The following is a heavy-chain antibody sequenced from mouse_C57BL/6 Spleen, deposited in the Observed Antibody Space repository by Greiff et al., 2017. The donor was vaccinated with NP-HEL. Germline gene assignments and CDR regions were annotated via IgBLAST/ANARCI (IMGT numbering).Heavy chain of an antibody. J-gene: IGHJ2*01. CDR2: INPSSGYT. V-gene: IGHV1-7*01. CDR3: ARGSTTVVALPWHYFDY. CDR1: GYTFTSYW. D-gene: IGHD1-1*01. Sequence: QVQLQQSGAELAKPGASVKLSCKASGYTFTSYWMHWVKQRPGQGLEWIGYINPSSGYTKYNQKFKDKATLTADKSSSTAYMQLSSLTYEDSAVYYCARGSTTVVALPWHYFDYWGQGTTLTVSS.